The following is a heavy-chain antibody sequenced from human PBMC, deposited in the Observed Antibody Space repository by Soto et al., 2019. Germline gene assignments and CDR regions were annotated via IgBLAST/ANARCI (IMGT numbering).Heavy chain of an antibody. CDR2: IYQSGVT. CDR1: GDSYSISTYS. J-gene: IGHJ5*02. Sequence: SESLSLTCNMSGDSYSISTYSWSWIRQPPGKALQWIGFIYQSGVTSYNPSLASRVSISLDRSNNQCSLKLKSVTAADTAVYFCAGMPYTSGLRFDPWGPGTLVTVSS. D-gene: IGHD6-19*01. CDR3: AGMPYTSGLRFDP. V-gene: IGHV4-30-2*01.